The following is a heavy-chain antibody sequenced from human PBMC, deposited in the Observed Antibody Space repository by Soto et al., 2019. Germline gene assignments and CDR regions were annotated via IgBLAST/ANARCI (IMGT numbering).Heavy chain of an antibody. Sequence: GESLKISCKGSGYSFTSYWIAWVRQMPGKGLEWMGVFYPADSDARYSPSFHGQVTFSVDKSVNTAFLQWSSLTASDTATYYCARQYVSAPTPPFLSYVYWGQGTLVTVSS. D-gene: IGHD3-10*02. CDR2: FYPADSDA. CDR1: GYSFTSYW. J-gene: IGHJ4*02. V-gene: IGHV5-51*01. CDR3: ARQYVSAPTPPFLSYVY.